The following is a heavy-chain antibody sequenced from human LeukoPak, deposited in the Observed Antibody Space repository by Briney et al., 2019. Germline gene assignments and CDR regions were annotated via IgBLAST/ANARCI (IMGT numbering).Heavy chain of an antibody. CDR1: GFTFDDYA. CDR2: ISWNGGFI. CDR3: AKAAARIYYYHHMDV. D-gene: IGHD6-6*01. J-gene: IGHJ6*03. V-gene: IGHV3-9*01. Sequence: GRSLRLSCAASGFTFDDYAMHWVRLAPGKGLEWVSGISWNGGFIAYSDSVKGRFTTSRDNAKKSLYLQMNSLRPEDTALYYCAKAAARIYYYHHMDVWGKGTTVTVSS.